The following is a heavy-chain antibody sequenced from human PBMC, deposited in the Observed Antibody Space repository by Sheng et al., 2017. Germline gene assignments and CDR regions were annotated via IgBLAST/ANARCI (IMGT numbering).Heavy chain of an antibody. J-gene: IGHJ5*02. CDR2: IRYDGSNK. D-gene: IGHD6-13*01. CDR1: GFTFSSYG. Sequence: QVQLVESGGGVVQPGGSLRLSCAASGFTFSSYGMHWVRQAPGKGLEWVAFIRYDGSNKYYADSVKGRFTISRDNSKNTLYLQMNSLRAEDTAVYYCAKDGHGYTFQGHWFDPWGQGTLVTVSS. CDR3: AKDGHGYTFQGHWFDP. V-gene: IGHV3-30*02.